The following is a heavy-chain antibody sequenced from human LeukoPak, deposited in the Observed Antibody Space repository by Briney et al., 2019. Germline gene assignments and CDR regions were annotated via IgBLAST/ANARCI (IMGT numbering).Heavy chain of an antibody. J-gene: IGHJ4*02. Sequence: GGSLRLSCAASGFTFSSYWMNWARQAPGKGLEWVASINHNGNVNYYVDSVKGRFTISRDNSKNTLYLQMNSLRAEDTAVYYCAKDRMVRGVIIEELDYWGQGTLVTVSS. CDR3: AKDRMVRGVIIEELDY. CDR2: INHNGNVN. CDR1: GFTFSSYW. V-gene: IGHV3-7*01. D-gene: IGHD3-10*01.